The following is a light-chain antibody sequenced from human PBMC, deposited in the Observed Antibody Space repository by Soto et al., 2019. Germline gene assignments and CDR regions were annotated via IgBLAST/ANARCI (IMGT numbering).Light chain of an antibody. V-gene: IGLV2-8*01. Sequence: QSVLTQPPSASGSPGQSVTISCTGTSSDVGGYNYVSWYQQHPGKAPKLMIYEVSKRPSGVPDRFSGSKSGNTASLTVSGLQAEDEADYYCRSDAGSNNWDVVFGGGTKLAVL. J-gene: IGLJ2*01. CDR2: EVS. CDR3: RSDAGSNNWDVV. CDR1: SSDVGGYNY.